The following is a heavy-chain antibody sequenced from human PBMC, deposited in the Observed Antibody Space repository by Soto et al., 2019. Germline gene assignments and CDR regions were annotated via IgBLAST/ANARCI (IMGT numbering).Heavy chain of an antibody. Sequence: SLRLSYPAYGLFFDDYAMHWVRHAPVKGLEWVAGINYNRDATGYADSLKGRFTTSRDNAKNYLYLQMNSLKHEDTALYYCATTLYQLLGDDVFDMWGSATMVTV. CDR2: INYNRDAT. D-gene: IGHD2-2*01. V-gene: IGHV3-9*01. CDR1: GLFFDDYA. J-gene: IGHJ3*02. CDR3: ATTLYQLLGDDVFDM.